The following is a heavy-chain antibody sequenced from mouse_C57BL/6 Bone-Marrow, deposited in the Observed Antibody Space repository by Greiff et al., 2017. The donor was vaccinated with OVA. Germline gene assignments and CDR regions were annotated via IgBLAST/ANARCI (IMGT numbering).Heavy chain of an antibody. CDR1: GYTFTDYY. CDR2: INPYNGGT. J-gene: IGHJ4*01. V-gene: IGHV1-19*01. CDR3: ARGTGAMDY. Sequence: DVQLQESGPVLVKPGASVTLSCKASGYTFTDYYMNWVKQRHGKSLEWIGVINPYNGGTSYNQKFKGKATLTVDKSSSTAYMKLNSLTSEDSAVYDSARGTGAMDYWGQGTSVTVSS. D-gene: IGHD3-1*01.